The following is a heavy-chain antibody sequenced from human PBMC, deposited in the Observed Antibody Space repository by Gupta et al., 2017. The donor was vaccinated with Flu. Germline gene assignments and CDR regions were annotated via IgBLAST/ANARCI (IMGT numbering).Heavy chain of an antibody. CDR2: ISGHNGVT. D-gene: IGHD3-10*01. CDR1: GYAFNAYG. J-gene: IGHJ4*02. V-gene: IGHV1-18*01. Sequence: QVQLVQSGGEVKKPGASVKVSCKTSGYAFNAYGITWVRQAPGQGLEWMGWISGHNGVTNLAQKFQGRVTMTTDTSTNTAYMDLRSLRIDDTAVYYCARDYYGRGRFDYWGQGTLVTVSS. CDR3: ARDYYGRGRFDY.